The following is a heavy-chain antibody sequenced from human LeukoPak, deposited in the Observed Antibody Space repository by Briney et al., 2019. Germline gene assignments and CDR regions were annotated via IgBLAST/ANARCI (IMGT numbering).Heavy chain of an antibody. Sequence: PGGSLRLSCAASGFTFSSYWMHWVRQAPGKGLVWVSRINSDGSSTSYADSVKGRFTISRDNAKNTLYLQMNSLRAEDTAVYYCAKDNDDILTGYFPFPRPFYYYYMDVWGKGTTVTISS. CDR1: GFTFSSYW. J-gene: IGHJ6*03. CDR2: INSDGSST. V-gene: IGHV3-74*01. CDR3: AKDNDDILTGYFPFPRPFYYYYMDV. D-gene: IGHD3-9*01.